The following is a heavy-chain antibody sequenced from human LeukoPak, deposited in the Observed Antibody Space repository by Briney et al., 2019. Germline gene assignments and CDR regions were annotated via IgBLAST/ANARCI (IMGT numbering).Heavy chain of an antibody. CDR2: IYHSGST. J-gene: IGHJ3*02. D-gene: IGHD3-16*02. V-gene: IGHV4-30-2*01. CDR3: ARAFYDYVWGSYRDDAFDI. CDR1: GGSISSGGYY. Sequence: SQTLSLTCTVSGGSISSGGYYWSWIRQPPGKGLEWIGYIYHSGSTYYNPSLKSRVTISVDRSKNQFSLKLSSVTAADTAVYYCARAFYDYVWGSYRDDAFDIWGQGTMVTVSS.